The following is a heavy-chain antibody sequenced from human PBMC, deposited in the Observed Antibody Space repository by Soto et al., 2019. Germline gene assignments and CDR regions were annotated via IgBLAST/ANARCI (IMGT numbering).Heavy chain of an antibody. J-gene: IGHJ6*03. CDR3: ARGPDVVVVAATGRHYMDV. D-gene: IGHD2-15*01. CDR2: ISSSSSYI. Sequence: EVQLVESGGGLVKPGGSLRLSCAASGFTFSSYSMNWVRQAPGKGLEWVSSISSSSSYIYYADSVKGRFTISRDNAKNSLYLQMNSLRAEDTGVYYCARGPDVVVVAATGRHYMDVWGKGTTVTVSS. CDR1: GFTFSSYS. V-gene: IGHV3-21*01.